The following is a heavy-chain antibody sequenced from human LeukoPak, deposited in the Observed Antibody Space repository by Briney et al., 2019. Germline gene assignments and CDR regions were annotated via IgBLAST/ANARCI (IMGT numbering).Heavy chain of an antibody. CDR3: ARDRGRLSVQVWTGGGDY. V-gene: IGHV3-30*03. D-gene: IGHD5-18*01. J-gene: IGHJ4*02. CDR1: GFTFNSYG. Sequence: GRSLRLSCAASGFTFNSYGMHWVRQAPGKGLEWVAVISYDGSNKYYADSVKGRFTISRDNSENTLYLQMNSLRAEDTAGYYCARDRGRLSVQVWTGGGDYWGQGTLVTVSS. CDR2: ISYDGSNK.